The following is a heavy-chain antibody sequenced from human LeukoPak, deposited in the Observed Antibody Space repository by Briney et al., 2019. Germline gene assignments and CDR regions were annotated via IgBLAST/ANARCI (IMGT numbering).Heavy chain of an antibody. D-gene: IGHD3-9*01. CDR3: ARDCTNALRYFDCSVSN. Sequence: SETLSLTCTVSGGSISSYYWSWIRQPPGKGLEWIGYIYHSGSTYYNPSLKSRVTISVDRSKNQFSLKLSSVTAADTAVYYCARDCTNALRYFDCSVSNWGQGTLVTVSS. CDR2: IYHSGST. J-gene: IGHJ4*02. CDR1: GGSISSYY. V-gene: IGHV4-59*12.